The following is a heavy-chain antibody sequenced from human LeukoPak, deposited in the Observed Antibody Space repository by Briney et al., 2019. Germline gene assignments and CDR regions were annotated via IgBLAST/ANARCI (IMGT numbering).Heavy chain of an antibody. V-gene: IGHV3-7*01. CDR2: IKQDGSEK. CDR1: GFTFSSYS. D-gene: IGHD2-21*02. CDR3: ARDGYCGGDCRDY. Sequence: PGGSLRLSCAASGFTFSSYSMNWVRQAPGKGLEWVANIKQDGSEKYYVDSVKGRFTISRDNAKNSLYLQMNSLRAEDTAVYYCARDGYCGGDCRDYWGQGTLVTVSS. J-gene: IGHJ4*02.